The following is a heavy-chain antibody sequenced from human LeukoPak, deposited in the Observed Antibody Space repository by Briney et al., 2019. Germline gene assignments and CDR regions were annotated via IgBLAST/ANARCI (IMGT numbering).Heavy chain of an antibody. Sequence: GASVKVSCKASGYTFTGYYMHWVRQAPGQGLEWMGWINPNSGGTNYAQNFQGRVTMTRDTSITTACMEVSRLRSDDTAVYYCARDSARLGDCSSTSCYPTYYFDFWGQGTLVTVSS. V-gene: IGHV1-2*02. CDR2: INPNSGGT. CDR3: ARDSARLGDCSSTSCYPTYYFDF. D-gene: IGHD2-2*01. J-gene: IGHJ4*02. CDR1: GYTFTGYY.